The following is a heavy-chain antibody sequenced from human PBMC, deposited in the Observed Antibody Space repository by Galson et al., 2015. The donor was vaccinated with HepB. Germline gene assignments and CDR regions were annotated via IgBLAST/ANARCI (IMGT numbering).Heavy chain of an antibody. D-gene: IGHD5-12*01. Sequence: SGAEVKKPGESLKISCKGSGYSFTSYWIGWVRQMPGKGLEWMGIIYPGDSDTRYSPSFQGHVTISADKSLSTAYLQWSSLKASDTAMYYCARRRAYSAYDGTLKGGGVDYWGQGTLVTVSS. CDR3: ARRRAYSAYDGTLKGGGVDY. CDR1: GYSFTSYW. CDR2: IYPGDSDT. V-gene: IGHV5-51*01. J-gene: IGHJ4*02.